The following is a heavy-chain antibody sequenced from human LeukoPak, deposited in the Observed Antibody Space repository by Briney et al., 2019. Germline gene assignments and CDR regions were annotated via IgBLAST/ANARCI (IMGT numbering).Heavy chain of an antibody. CDR3: ARDPRGTTVEPGDWFDP. J-gene: IGHJ5*02. Sequence: SETLSLTCTVSGDSISSYYWSWIRQPAGKGLEWIGRIHPSGSTNYNPSLKSRLTLSVDTSKNQFSLKLSSVTAADMAVYYCARDPRGTTVEPGDWFDPWGQGTLVTVSS. CDR2: IHPSGST. D-gene: IGHD4-23*01. V-gene: IGHV4-4*07. CDR1: GDSISSYY.